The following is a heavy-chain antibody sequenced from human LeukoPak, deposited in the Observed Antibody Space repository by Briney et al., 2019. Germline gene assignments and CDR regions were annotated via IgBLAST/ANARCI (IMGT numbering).Heavy chain of an antibody. D-gene: IGHD5-18*01. CDR3: ARYHTALNY. J-gene: IGHJ4*02. CDR1: GFSVSSDY. CDR2: IYSGGST. Sequence: PGGSLRLSCAASGFSVSSDYMTWVRQAPGKGLEWVSVIYSGGSTYYADSVKGRFTISRDNSKNTLYLQMNNLRVEDTAVYYCARYHTALNYWSQGTLVTASS. V-gene: IGHV3-53*01.